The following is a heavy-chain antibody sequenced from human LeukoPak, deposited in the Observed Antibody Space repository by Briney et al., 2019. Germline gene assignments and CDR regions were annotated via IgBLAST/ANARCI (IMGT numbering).Heavy chain of an antibody. V-gene: IGHV4-34*01. CDR1: GESFSDYY. Sequence: SETLSLTCAVYGESFSDYYWSWIRQPPGKGLEWIGEINHSGSTSYNPSLKSRVTISVDTSKNQFPLQLSSVTAADTAVYYCATLRATRPFLYYYYMDVWGKGTTVTVSS. CDR3: ATLRATRPFLYYYYMDV. CDR2: INHSGST. J-gene: IGHJ6*03. D-gene: IGHD6-6*01.